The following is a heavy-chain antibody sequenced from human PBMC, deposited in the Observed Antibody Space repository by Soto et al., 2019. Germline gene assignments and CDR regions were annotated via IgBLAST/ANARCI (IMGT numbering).Heavy chain of an antibody. CDR2: IHYTGSI. CDR3: AREDDGGDRDYYVLDV. V-gene: IGHV4-30-4*08. J-gene: IGHJ6*02. D-gene: IGHD3-16*01. Sequence: WTWIRQSPGKGREWIGYIHYTGSIMYNPSFKSRLTMAVDTTKNQSSLQLTSVTAADTAVYFCAREDDGGDRDYYVLDVWGQGTTVTVSS.